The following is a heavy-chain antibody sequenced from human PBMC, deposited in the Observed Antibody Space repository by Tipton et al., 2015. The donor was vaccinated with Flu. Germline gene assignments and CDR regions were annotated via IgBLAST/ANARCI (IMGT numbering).Heavy chain of an antibody. CDR1: GVSVSTVGYC. Sequence: TLSLTCTVSGVSVSTVGYCWGWVRQPPGKGLEWIGYNSCGPNINFNPSLKSRVTIPVDASRNQFSLKLNSVTAADTAVYFCARDNRGSLDFWGQGILVTVSS. D-gene: IGHD7-27*01. J-gene: IGHJ4*02. CDR2: NSCGPNI. CDR3: ARDNRGSLDF. V-gene: IGHV4-61*08.